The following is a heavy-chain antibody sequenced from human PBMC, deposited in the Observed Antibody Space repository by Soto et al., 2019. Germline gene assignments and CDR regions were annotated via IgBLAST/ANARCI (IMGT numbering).Heavy chain of an antibody. Sequence: SETLSLTCAVYGGSFSGYYWSWIRQPPGKGLEWIGEINHSGSTNYNPSLKSRVTISVDTSKNQFSLKLSSVTAADTAVYYCARVSGWPGRDVWGQGATVTVSS. CDR3: ARVSGWPGRDV. CDR1: GGSFSGYY. J-gene: IGHJ6*02. CDR2: INHSGST. V-gene: IGHV4-34*01. D-gene: IGHD6-19*01.